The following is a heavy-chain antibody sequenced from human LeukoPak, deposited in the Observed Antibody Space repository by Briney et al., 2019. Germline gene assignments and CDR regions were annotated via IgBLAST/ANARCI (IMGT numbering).Heavy chain of an antibody. V-gene: IGHV5-51*01. J-gene: IGHJ3*02. D-gene: IGHD3-22*01. CDR2: IYPGDSDT. Sequence: GASLKISCKGSGYSFTNYWIGWVRPMPGKGLEWMGLIYPGDSDTKYSPSFQGQVTISADKFISTAYLQWSSLKASDTAMFYCARRHYDRSAFDIWGQGTMVTVSS. CDR3: ARRHYDRSAFDI. CDR1: GYSFTNYW.